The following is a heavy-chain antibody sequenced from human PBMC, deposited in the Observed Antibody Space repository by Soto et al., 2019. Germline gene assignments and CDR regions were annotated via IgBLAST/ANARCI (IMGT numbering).Heavy chain of an antibody. D-gene: IGHD2-8*02. CDR3: ARLVVYAIPKYYFDY. Sequence: SETLSLTCTVGSISDSTYYWGWIRQPPGEALEWIGSIYNTGTTYYNPSLKGRVTLSVDTSKDQFSLRLNSVTAADTAVYYCARLVVYAIPKYYFDYWGQGALVTVSS. CDR1: GSISDSTYY. V-gene: IGHV4-39*01. J-gene: IGHJ4*02. CDR2: IYNTGTT.